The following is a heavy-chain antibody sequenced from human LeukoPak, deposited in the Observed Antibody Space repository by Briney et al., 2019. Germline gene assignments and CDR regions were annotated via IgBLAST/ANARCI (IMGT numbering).Heavy chain of an antibody. Sequence: SETLSLTCAVYGGSFSGYYWSWIRQPPGKGLEWIGEINHSGSTNYNPSLKSRVTISVDTSKNQFSLKLSSVTAADTAVYYCASGYYDSSGYTDAFDIWGQGTMVTVSS. D-gene: IGHD3-22*01. J-gene: IGHJ3*02. V-gene: IGHV4-34*01. CDR3: ASGYYDSSGYTDAFDI. CDR1: GGSFSGYY. CDR2: INHSGST.